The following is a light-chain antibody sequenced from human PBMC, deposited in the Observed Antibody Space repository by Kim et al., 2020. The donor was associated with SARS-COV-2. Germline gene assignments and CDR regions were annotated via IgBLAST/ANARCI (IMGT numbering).Light chain of an antibody. CDR2: QDT. V-gene: IGLV3-1*01. J-gene: IGLJ2*01. CDR1: KLGNKY. CDR3: QAWDSSTLV. Sequence: SYELTQPPSVSVAPGQTATITCSGDKLGNKYVCWYQQKPGQSPVVVIYQDTKRPSGIPERFSCSNSGNTATLTISGTQAMDEADYYCQAWDSSTLVFGGGTQLTVL.